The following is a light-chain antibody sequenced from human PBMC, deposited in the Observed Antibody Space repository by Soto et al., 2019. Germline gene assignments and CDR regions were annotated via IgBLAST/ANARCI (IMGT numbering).Light chain of an antibody. J-gene: IGLJ2*01. V-gene: IGLV2-14*01. CDR1: SSDVGGYNY. CDR3: SSYTSSSVA. Sequence: QSALTQPASVSGSPGQSITISCTGTSSDVGGYNYVSWYQQHPGKAPKLMIYEVSNRPSGVSNRFSGSKSGNTASLTISGLQAEDEADYYCSSYTSSSVAFGGGNKVTVL. CDR2: EVS.